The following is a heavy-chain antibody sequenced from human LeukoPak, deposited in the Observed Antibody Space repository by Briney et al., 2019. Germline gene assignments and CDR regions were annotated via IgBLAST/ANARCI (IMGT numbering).Heavy chain of an antibody. CDR2: IYYSGST. CDR1: GGSISSYY. CDR3: ARGTLRIAAALFDP. Sequence: PSETLSLTCTVSGGSISSYYWSWIRQPPGKALEYIGYIYYSGSTNYNPSLKSRVTISIDTSKNQFSLKSRSVTAADTAMYYCARGTLRIAAALFDPWGQGTLVTVSS. D-gene: IGHD6-13*01. V-gene: IGHV4-59*01. J-gene: IGHJ5*02.